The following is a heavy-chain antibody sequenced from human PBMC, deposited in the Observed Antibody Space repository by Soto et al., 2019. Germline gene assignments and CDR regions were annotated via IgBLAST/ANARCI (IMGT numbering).Heavy chain of an antibody. V-gene: IGHV3-23*01. Sequence: EVQLLESGGGLVQPGGSLRLSCAASGFTFSNYAMTWVRQAPGKGLEWVSTVSGGGDGTFYADSVKGRFTISRDNSRNTVYPQMTSLRAEDTAVYYCAKKGLGSLTTYCNSGDCHYAFDIWGQGTMVTVSS. CDR3: AKKGLGSLTTYCNSGDCHYAFDI. CDR2: VSGGGDGT. J-gene: IGHJ3*02. CDR1: GFTFSNYA. D-gene: IGHD2-21*02.